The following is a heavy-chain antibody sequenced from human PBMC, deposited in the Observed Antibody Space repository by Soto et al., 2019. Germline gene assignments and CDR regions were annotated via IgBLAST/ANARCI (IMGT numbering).Heavy chain of an antibody. J-gene: IGHJ6*02. D-gene: IGHD1-26*01. Sequence: GASVKVSCKASGYTFTSYVFSWVLQAPGQGLEWMGWISAYNGDTNYPQKFQARVTMTTDTSTSTAYLDLSSLRSDDTAVYYCARSSGTYPPSRYYYGLDVWGQGTTVTVSS. CDR1: GYTFTSYV. CDR2: ISAYNGDT. V-gene: IGHV1-18*01. CDR3: ARSSGTYPPSRYYYGLDV.